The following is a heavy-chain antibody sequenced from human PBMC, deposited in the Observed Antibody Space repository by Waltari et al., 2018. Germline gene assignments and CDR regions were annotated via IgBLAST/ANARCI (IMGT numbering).Heavy chain of an antibody. J-gene: IGHJ4*02. CDR2: SKEDGSDK. D-gene: IGHD3-16*02. Sequence: EVQLVESGGGLVQPGESLRLSCAASGFTFQHYWLGWGRQAPGQWMEGGGSSKEDGSDKYYVDAVKGRFTTSRDNAQDLLYLKMGSLRVEDTAVYFCARHGSYTFDSWGQGTLVSVSS. CDR1: GFTFQHYW. CDR3: ARHGSYTFDS. V-gene: IGHV3-7*01.